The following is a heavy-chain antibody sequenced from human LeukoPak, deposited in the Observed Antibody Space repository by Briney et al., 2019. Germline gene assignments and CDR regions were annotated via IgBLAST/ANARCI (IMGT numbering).Heavy chain of an antibody. V-gene: IGHV1-69*04. CDR2: IIPILGIA. CDR1: GGTFSIYA. Sequence: ASVTVPCQASGGTFSIYAISWVRQAPGQGLEWMGRIIPILGIANYAQKFQGRVTITADKSTSTAYMELSSLRSEDTAVYYCARDGGSSSAGCFDPWGQRTLVTVSS. D-gene: IGHD6-6*01. CDR3: ARDGGSSSAGCFDP. J-gene: IGHJ5*02.